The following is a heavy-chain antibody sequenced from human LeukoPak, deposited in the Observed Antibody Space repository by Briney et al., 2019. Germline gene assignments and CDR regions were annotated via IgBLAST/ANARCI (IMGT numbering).Heavy chain of an antibody. V-gene: IGHV1-46*01. CDR3: ATRSYGVYYFDY. Sequence: ASVKVSCKASGYTFTSYYMHWVRQAPGQGLEWMGIINPSGGSTSYAQKFQGRVTMTEDTSTDTAYMELSSLRSEDTAVYYCATRSYGVYYFDYWGQGTLVTVSS. CDR2: INPSGGST. CDR1: GYTFTSYY. J-gene: IGHJ4*02. D-gene: IGHD5-18*01.